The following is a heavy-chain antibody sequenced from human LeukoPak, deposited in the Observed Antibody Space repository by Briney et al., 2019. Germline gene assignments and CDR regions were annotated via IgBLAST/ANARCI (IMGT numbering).Heavy chain of an antibody. J-gene: IGHJ5*02. Sequence: EASVKVSCKASGGTFSSYAISWVRQAPGQGLEWMGGIIPIFGTANYAQKFQGRVTITADKSTSTAYMELSSLRSDDTAVYYCARAAYHGWFDPWGQGTLVTVSS. CDR3: ARAAYHGWFDP. V-gene: IGHV1-69*06. CDR1: GGTFSSYA. D-gene: IGHD3-10*01. CDR2: IIPIFGTA.